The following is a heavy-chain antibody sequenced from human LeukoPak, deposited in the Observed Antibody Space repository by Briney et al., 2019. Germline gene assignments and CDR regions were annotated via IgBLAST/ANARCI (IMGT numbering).Heavy chain of an antibody. D-gene: IGHD6-13*01. CDR2: MNHSGST. Sequence: SETLSLTCAVYGGSFSGYYWSWIRQPPGKGLEWIGEMNHSGSTNYNPSLKSRVTISVDTSKNQFSLKLSSVTAADTAVYYCAHSSWYVDYWGQGTLVTVSS. CDR3: AHSSWYVDY. CDR1: GGSFSGYY. J-gene: IGHJ4*02. V-gene: IGHV4-34*01.